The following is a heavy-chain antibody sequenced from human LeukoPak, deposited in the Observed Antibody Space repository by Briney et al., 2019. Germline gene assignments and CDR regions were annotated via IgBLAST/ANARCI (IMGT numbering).Heavy chain of an antibody. J-gene: IGHJ6*03. CDR1: GGTFSSYA. D-gene: IGHD3-10*01. Sequence: ASVKVSCKASGGTFSSYAISWVRQAPGQGLEWMGWMNPNSGNTGYAQKFQGRVTMTRNTSISTAYMELSSLRSEDTAVYYCARVMGGSGIYYYYYMDVWGKGTTVTISS. CDR3: ARVMGGSGIYYYYYMDV. CDR2: MNPNSGNT. V-gene: IGHV1-8*02.